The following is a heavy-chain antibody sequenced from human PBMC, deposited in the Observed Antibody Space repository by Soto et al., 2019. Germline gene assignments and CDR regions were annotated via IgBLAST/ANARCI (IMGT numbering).Heavy chain of an antibody. CDR3: ARSGGGLDY. D-gene: IGHD3-10*01. Sequence: EVQLVESGGGLVQPGESLRLSCAASGFTVSNYHMTWVRQAPGKGLEWVSAVYADGATSHADSVKDRFTVSRDNSRNTLTLQMRGLRAGDTAVDYFARSGGGLDYWGQGTLVTVSS. V-gene: IGHV3-66*01. CDR2: VYADGAT. J-gene: IGHJ4*02. CDR1: GFTVSNYH.